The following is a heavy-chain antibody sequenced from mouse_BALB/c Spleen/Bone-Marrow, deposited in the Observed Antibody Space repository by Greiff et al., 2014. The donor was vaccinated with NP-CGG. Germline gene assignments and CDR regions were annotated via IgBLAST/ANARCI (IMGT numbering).Heavy chain of an antibody. V-gene: IGHV1S81*02. CDR2: TNPSNGRT. CDR3: ARGDGKYAFAY. D-gene: IGHD2-1*01. J-gene: IGHJ3*01. CDR1: GYTFTTYW. Sequence: QVQLQQSGAELVKPGASVKLSCKASGYTFTTYWMQWVKQRPGQGLEWIGETNPSNGRTNYNEKFKRKATLTVDKSSSTAYMQLSSLTSEDSAVYYCARGDGKYAFAYWGQGTLVTVSA.